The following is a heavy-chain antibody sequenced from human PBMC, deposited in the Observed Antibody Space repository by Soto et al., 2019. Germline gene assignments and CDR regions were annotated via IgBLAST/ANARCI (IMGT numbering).Heavy chain of an antibody. Sequence: QAQLVQSGAEVKKPGASVKVSCEASGYIFSDYYIHWVRQAPGQGLDWMGWINPKSGNTYYAEKFQGRVTVTGDTSISTAYMEMSRRTFDDTAVYVCASRVVTATVPFSGDAFDVWGQGTGVTVSS. V-gene: IGHV1-2*02. CDR2: INPKSGNT. CDR1: GYIFSDYY. CDR3: ASRVVTATVPFSGDAFDV. D-gene: IGHD2-21*02. J-gene: IGHJ3*01.